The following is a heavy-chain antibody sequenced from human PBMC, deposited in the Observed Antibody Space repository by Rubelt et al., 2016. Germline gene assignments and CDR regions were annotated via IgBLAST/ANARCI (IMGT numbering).Heavy chain of an antibody. CDR2: IYYTGST. J-gene: IGHJ6*02. D-gene: IGHD2-2*02. CDR3: ARSTSGFGRGAINV. Sequence: QVQLQESGPGLVKPSETLSLTCTVSGGSISNYYWSWIRQPPGKGLEWIGYIYYTGSTTYNPSLKSRVAISVDTSKNQFSLKLNSVTAADTAVYYCARSTSGFGRGAINVWGQGTTVTVSS. CDR1: GGSISNYY. V-gene: IGHV4-59*12.